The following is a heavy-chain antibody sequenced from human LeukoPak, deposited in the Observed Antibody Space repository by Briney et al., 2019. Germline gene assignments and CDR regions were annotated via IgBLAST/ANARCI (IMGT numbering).Heavy chain of an antibody. CDR2: ISSSGSTI. V-gene: IGHV3-48*03. CDR3: ARDMGYFDY. J-gene: IGHJ4*02. Sequence: PGGSLRLSCAASGFTFSSYEMNWVRQAPGKGLEWVSYISSSGSTIYYADSVKGRFTISRDNAKSSLYLQMNSLRAEDTAVYYCARDMGYFDYWGQGTLVTVSS. CDR1: GFTFSSYE. D-gene: IGHD3-10*01.